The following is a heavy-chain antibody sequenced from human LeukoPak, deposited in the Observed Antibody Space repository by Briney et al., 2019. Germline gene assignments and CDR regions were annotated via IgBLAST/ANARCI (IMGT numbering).Heavy chain of an antibody. CDR3: TTGSPTATAGTFYYYYGMDV. J-gene: IGHJ6*02. D-gene: IGHD6-13*01. CDR1: GFTVSSSY. V-gene: IGHV3-15*01. Sequence: GGSLRLSCAASGFTVSSSYMSWVRQAPGKGLEWVGRIKSKTDGGTSDYGAPVKGRFTISRDDSKNTLYLQMNSLKTEDTAVYYCTTGSPTATAGTFYYYYGMDVWGQGTTVTVSS. CDR2: IKSKTDGGTS.